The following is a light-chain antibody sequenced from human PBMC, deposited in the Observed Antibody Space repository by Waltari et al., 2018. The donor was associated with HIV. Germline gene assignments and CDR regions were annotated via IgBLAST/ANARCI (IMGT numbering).Light chain of an antibody. V-gene: IGKV1-39*01. Sequence: DLQMTQSQSPVSESVGDRVTITCRTSQSISNNLNWYQHKVGTAPKLLIYAASSLQSGVPSRFSGSGSGTDFTLTISSLQPEDFTTYFCQHSRAFGQGTRVEIK. J-gene: IGKJ1*01. CDR2: AAS. CDR3: QHSRA. CDR1: QSISNN.